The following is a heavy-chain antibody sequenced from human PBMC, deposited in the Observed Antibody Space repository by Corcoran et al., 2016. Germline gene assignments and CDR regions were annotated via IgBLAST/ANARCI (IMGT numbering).Heavy chain of an antibody. CDR1: GFTFSSYS. V-gene: IGHV3-21*01. CDR3: ARYGSGSRIRYYGMDV. J-gene: IGHJ6*02. Sequence: EVQLVESGGGLVKSGGSLRLSCAASGFTFSSYSMNWVRQAPGKGLEWVSSISSSSSYIYYADSVKGRVTISRDNAKNSLYLQMNSLRAEDTAVYYCARYGSGSRIRYYGMDVWGQGTTVTVSS. D-gene: IGHD3-10*01. CDR2: ISSSSSYI.